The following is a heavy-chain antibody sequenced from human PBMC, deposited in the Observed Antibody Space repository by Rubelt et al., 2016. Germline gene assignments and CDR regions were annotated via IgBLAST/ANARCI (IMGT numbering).Heavy chain of an antibody. J-gene: IGHJ4*02. V-gene: IGHV3-7*05. Sequence: EVQLVESGGGVVQPGGSLRLSCAASGFTFSSYAMSWVRQAPGRGLEWVANINQDGSEKVYVESGKGRVTISRDNAKNSLYLEMNTLRAEDTTLYYCTRSLDYWGQGTLVTVAS. CDR3: TRSLDY. CDR1: GFTFSSYA. CDR2: INQDGSEK.